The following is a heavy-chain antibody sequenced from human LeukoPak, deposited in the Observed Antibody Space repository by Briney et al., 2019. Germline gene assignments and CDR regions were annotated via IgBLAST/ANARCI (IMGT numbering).Heavy chain of an antibody. CDR3: ARVWEMATIRYYYYGMDV. CDR1: GFIFSDYA. D-gene: IGHD5-24*01. Sequence: GGSLRLSCAASGFIFSDYAMNWVRQAPVKGLEWVSSIGSNGYTFYTGSVKGRFAISRDNAKSSLYLQMNSLRAEDTAVYYCARVWEMATIRYYYYGMDVWGQGTTVTVSS. J-gene: IGHJ6*02. CDR2: IGSNGYT. V-gene: IGHV3-69-1*01.